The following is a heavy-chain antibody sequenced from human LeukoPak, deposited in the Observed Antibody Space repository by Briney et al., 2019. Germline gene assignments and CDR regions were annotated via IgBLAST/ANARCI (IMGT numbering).Heavy chain of an antibody. V-gene: IGHV3-23*01. J-gene: IGHJ4*02. Sequence: GGSLRLSCASSGFTFSSYAMSWVRQAPGKGLEWVSAISGSGGSTYYADSVKGRFTISRDNSKNTLYLQMNSLRAEDTAVYYCAKAPWFGESYFDYWGQGTLVTVSS. D-gene: IGHD3-10*01. CDR3: AKAPWFGESYFDY. CDR1: GFTFSSYA. CDR2: ISGSGGST.